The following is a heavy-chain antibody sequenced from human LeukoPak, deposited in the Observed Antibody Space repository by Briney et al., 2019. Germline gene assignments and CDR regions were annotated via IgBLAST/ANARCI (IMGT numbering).Heavy chain of an antibody. CDR1: GFTFSNSG. D-gene: IGHD5-18*01. V-gene: IGHV3-48*04. CDR3: ARVTARGWAWYFDL. J-gene: IGHJ2*01. CDR2: ISRSSSTM. Sequence: GGSLRLSCAASGFTFSNSGMNWVRQAPGKGLEWVSYISRSSSTMEYADSVKGRFTISRDNAKNSLYLQMNSLRAEDTALYYCARVTARGWAWYFDLWGRGTLVTVSS.